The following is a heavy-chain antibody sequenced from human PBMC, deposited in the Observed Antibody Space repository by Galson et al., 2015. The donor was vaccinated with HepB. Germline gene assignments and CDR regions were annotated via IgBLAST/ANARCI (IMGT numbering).Heavy chain of an antibody. J-gene: IGHJ4*02. Sequence: SLRLSCAASGFTFSSYAMSWVRQAPGKGLEWVSTIGTISSNIYYTDSVKGRFTISRDNSKSTLYLQMSSLKASDTAMYYCARLTTDDYSNYFDYWGQGTLVTVSS. D-gene: IGHD4-11*01. V-gene: IGHV3-23*01. CDR3: ARLTTDDYSNYFDY. CDR1: GFTFSSYA. CDR2: IGTISSNI.